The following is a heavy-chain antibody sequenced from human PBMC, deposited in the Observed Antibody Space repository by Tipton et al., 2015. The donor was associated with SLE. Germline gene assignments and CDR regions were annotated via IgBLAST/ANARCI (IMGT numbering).Heavy chain of an antibody. D-gene: IGHD3-10*01. CDR2: IFYTGST. J-gene: IGHJ5*02. CDR1: GGSISNSIYY. Sequence: LRLSCTVSGGSISNSIYYWGWIRQPPGRGLEWIGTIFYTGSTYYKSSLKSRVTISVDTSKNQFSLQLTSVTAADTAVYYCARQEGGLGSFVNWFDPWGQGTLVTVSS. V-gene: IGHV4-39*07. CDR3: ARQEGGLGSFVNWFDP.